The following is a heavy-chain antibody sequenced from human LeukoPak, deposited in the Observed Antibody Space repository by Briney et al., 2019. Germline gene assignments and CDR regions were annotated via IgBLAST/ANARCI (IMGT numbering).Heavy chain of an antibody. Sequence: SETLSLTCTVSGGSISSYYWSWIRQPPGKGLEWIGYIYYSGSTNYNPSLKSRVTISVDTSKNQFSLKLSSVTAADTAVYYCAKKKTINNTFNYGGQEPWSPSP. D-gene: IGHD1/OR15-1a*01. J-gene: IGHJ4*01. V-gene: IGHV4-59*08. CDR2: IYYSGST. CDR3: AKKKTINNTFNY. CDR1: GGSISSYY.